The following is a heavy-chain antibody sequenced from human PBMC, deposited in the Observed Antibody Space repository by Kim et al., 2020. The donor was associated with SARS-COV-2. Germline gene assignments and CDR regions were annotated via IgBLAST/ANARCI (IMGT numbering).Heavy chain of an antibody. CDR1: GLPFSISH. V-gene: IGHV3-30*09. CDR3: AKERHSSGKAGCLDP. Sequence: GGSLRLSCAVSGLPFSISHMHWVRQAPGKGLEWVALISSDETNKDYAGSVAGRFAISRDNSKNMLYLQMNSLRTEDTGVYYCAKERHSSGKAGCLDPWGQGTLVTVSS. D-gene: IGHD6-19*01. CDR2: ISSDETNK. J-gene: IGHJ5*02.